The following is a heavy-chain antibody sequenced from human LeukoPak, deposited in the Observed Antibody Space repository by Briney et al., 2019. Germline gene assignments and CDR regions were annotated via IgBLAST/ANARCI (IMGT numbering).Heavy chain of an antibody. V-gene: IGHV3-7*01. CDR2: IKEDGSEK. D-gene: IGHD6-19*01. CDR1: GFTFSSYW. CDR3: ARAVASNWFDP. Sequence: GGSLRLSCAAFGFTFSSYWMSWVREAPGKGLEWVANIKEDGSEKNYVDSVKGRFTISRDNAKNSLYLQMNSLRAEDTAVYYCARAVASNWFDPWGQGTLVTVSS. J-gene: IGHJ5*02.